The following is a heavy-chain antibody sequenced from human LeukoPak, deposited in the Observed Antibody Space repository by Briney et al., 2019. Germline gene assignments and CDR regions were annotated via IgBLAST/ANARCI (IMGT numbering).Heavy chain of an antibody. Sequence: GGSLRLSCAASGFTFDDYGMSWVRQAPGKGLEWVSGINWNGGSTGYADSVKGRFTISRDNAKNSLYLQMNSLRAEDTALYYCARGLAGGSGSYMDWFDPWGQGTLVTVSS. D-gene: IGHD3-10*01. CDR3: ARGLAGGSGSYMDWFDP. V-gene: IGHV3-20*04. CDR1: GFTFDDYG. CDR2: INWNGGST. J-gene: IGHJ5*02.